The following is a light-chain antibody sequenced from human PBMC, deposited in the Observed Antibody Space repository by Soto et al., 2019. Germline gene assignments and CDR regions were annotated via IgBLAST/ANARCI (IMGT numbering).Light chain of an antibody. CDR1: SSDVGGYNY. J-gene: IGLJ1*01. V-gene: IGLV2-14*01. CDR3: SSYTSSSTLYV. CDR2: EVS. Sequence: QSALAQPASVSVSPRQSITISCTGTSSDVGGYNYVSWYQQHPGKAPKLMIYEVSNRPSGVSNRFSGSKSGNTASLTISGLQAEDEADYYCSSYTSSSTLYVFGTGTKVTVL.